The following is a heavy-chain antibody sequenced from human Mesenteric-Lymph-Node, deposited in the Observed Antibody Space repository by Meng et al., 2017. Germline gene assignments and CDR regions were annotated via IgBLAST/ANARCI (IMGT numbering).Heavy chain of an antibody. CDR2: NRNKANGYTT. CDR3: VRGRNGLDI. J-gene: IGHJ3*02. Sequence: GGSLRLSCVVSGFTFSDHYMDWVRQAPGKGLEWIGRNRNKANGYTTEYAASVKGRFTISRDVSKNSLYVELNSLKTDDTGVYYCVRGRNGLDIWGQGTMVTVSS. V-gene: IGHV3-72*01. CDR1: GFTFSDHY. D-gene: IGHD2-8*01.